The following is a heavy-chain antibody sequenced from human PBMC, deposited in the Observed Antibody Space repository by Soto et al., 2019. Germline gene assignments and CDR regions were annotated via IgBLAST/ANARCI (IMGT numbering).Heavy chain of an antibody. V-gene: IGHV3-9*01. J-gene: IGHJ5*02. D-gene: IGHD3-10*01. CDR1: GFTFDDYA. CDR3: AKAGDMVRGVRGWFDP. Sequence: GGSLRLSCAASGFTFDDYAMHWVRQAPGKGLEWVSGFSWNSGSIGYADSVKGRFTISRDNAKNSLYLQMNSLRAEDTALYYCAKAGDMVRGVRGWFDPWGQGTLVTVSS. CDR2: FSWNSGSI.